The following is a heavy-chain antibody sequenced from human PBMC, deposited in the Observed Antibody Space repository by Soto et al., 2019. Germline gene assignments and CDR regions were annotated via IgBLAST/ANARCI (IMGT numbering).Heavy chain of an antibody. CDR2: IIPIFGTA. CDR1: GGTFSSYA. CDR3: ARPDSSSPGRYYYYGMDV. V-gene: IGHV1-69*12. D-gene: IGHD6-6*01. Sequence: QVQLVQSGAEVKKPGSSVKVSCKASGGTFSSYAISWVRQAPGQGLEWLGGIIPIFGTANYAQKFQCRVMINADASPSTAYMELRSLRSEDTAVYFCARPDSSSPGRYYYYGMDVWGPGTTVPVSS. J-gene: IGHJ6*02.